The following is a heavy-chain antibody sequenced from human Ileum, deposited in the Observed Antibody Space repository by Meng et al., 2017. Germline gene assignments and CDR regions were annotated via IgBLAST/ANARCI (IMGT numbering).Heavy chain of an antibody. Sequence: QVLLQKSGQGLVKPSQTLLLTCVISGDIVSSPTAAWNWFRQSPSRGLEWLGRTYYRSKWYYEYAVSVKSRISVNPDTSKNQFSLQLNSVTPEDTAVYFCARENSGWFFWGQGALVTVSS. J-gene: IGHJ4*02. D-gene: IGHD6-19*01. V-gene: IGHV6-1*01. CDR1: GDIVSSPTAA. CDR3: ARENSGWFF. CDR2: TYYRSKWYY.